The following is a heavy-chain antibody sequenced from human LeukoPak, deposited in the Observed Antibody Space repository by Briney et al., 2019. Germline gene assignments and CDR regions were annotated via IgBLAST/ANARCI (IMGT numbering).Heavy chain of an antibody. D-gene: IGHD6-6*01. CDR1: GYTFTSYY. CDR2: INPSGGST. Sequence: ASVKVSCKASGYTFTSYYMHWVRQAPGQGLERMGIINPSGGSTSYAQKFQGRVTMTRDTSTSTVYMELSSLRSEDTAVYYCARDGLSIAASTYWGQGTLVTVSS. V-gene: IGHV1-46*01. CDR3: ARDGLSIAASTY. J-gene: IGHJ4*02.